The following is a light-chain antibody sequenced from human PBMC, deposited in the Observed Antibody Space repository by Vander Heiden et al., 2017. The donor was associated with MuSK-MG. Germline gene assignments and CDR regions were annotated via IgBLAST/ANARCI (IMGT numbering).Light chain of an antibody. CDR3: SSYTSSSTLV. CDR1: SSDVGGYNY. V-gene: IGLV2-14*01. CDR2: EVS. J-gene: IGLJ1*01. Sequence: QSALTQPASVSGSPGQSITISCTGTSSDVGGYNYVSWYQQPPGKAPKLMIYEVSNRPSGVSNRFSGSKSGNTASLTISGLPAEDEADYYCSSYTSSSTLVFGTGTKLTVL.